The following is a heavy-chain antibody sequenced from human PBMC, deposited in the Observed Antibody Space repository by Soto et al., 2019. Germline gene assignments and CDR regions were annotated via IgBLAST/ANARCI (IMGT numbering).Heavy chain of an antibody. CDR1: GFTVSSNY. J-gene: IGHJ6*02. Sequence: EVQLVESGGGLIQPGGSLRLSCAASGFTVSSNYMNWVRQAPGKGLEWVSVIYSGGSTYYADSVKGRFTISRDISQNTLYLHMNSLRADDTAVYYCARDRLATTRTYGMDVWGQGTTVTVSS. CDR3: ARDRLATTRTYGMDV. CDR2: IYSGGST. D-gene: IGHD1-26*01. V-gene: IGHV3-53*01.